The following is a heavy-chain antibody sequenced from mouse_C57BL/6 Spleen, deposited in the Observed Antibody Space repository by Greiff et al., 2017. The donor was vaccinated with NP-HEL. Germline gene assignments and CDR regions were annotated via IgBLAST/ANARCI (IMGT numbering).Heavy chain of an antibody. Sequence: VQLKESGPELVKPGASVKISCKASGYAFSSSWMNWVKQRPGKGLEWIGRIYPGDGDTNYNGKFKGKATLTADKSSSTAYMQLSSLTSEDSAVYFCARLDSSGYYAMDYWGQGTSVTVSS. V-gene: IGHV1-82*01. CDR1: GYAFSSSW. CDR2: IYPGDGDT. D-gene: IGHD3-2*02. CDR3: ARLDSSGYYAMDY. J-gene: IGHJ4*01.